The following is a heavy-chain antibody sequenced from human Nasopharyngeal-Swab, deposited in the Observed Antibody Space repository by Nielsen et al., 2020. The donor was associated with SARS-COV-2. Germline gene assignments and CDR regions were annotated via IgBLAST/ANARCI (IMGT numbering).Heavy chain of an antibody. V-gene: IGHV4-59*13. J-gene: IGHJ4*02. CDR3: ARGSGYYDSSGYSDY. Sequence: SETLSLTCTVSGGSISSYYWSWLRQPPGKGLEWIGYIYYSGSTNYNPSLKSRVTISVDTSKNQFSLKLSSVTAADTAVYYCARGSGYYDSSGYSDYWGQGTLVTVSS. CDR2: IYYSGST. D-gene: IGHD3-22*01. CDR1: GGSISSYY.